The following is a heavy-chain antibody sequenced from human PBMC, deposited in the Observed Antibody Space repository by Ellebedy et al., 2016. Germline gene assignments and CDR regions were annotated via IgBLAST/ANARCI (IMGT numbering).Heavy chain of an antibody. V-gene: IGHV3-21*03. Sequence: GESLKISCAASGFTFSSYSMNWVRQAPGKGLEWVSSISSSSSYIYYADSVKGRFTISRDNAKNSLYLQMNSLKTEDTAVYYCTTEASYYDFWSGYFSPKSYYFDYWGQGTLVTVSS. D-gene: IGHD3-3*01. CDR1: GFTFSSYS. CDR3: TTEASYYDFWSGYFSPKSYYFDY. J-gene: IGHJ4*02. CDR2: ISSSSSYI.